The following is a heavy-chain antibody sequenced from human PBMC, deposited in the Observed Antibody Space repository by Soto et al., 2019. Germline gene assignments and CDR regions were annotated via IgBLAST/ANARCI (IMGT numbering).Heavy chain of an antibody. CDR2: IFPGDSDT. Sequence: GESLKISCKGSGYNFANYWIGWVRQMPGKGLEWMGMIFPGDSDTKNSPSLQGQITVSVDKSDSSAYLQWRSLKASDTAMYYCAAGYTTGPDAFDIWGQGTMVTVSS. V-gene: IGHV5-51*01. CDR3: AAGYTTGPDAFDI. CDR1: GYNFANYW. J-gene: IGHJ3*02. D-gene: IGHD6-13*01.